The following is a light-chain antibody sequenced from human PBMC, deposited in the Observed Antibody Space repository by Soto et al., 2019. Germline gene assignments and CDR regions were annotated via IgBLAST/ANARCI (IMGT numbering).Light chain of an antibody. Sequence: QTVVTQEPSLTVSPGGTVTLTCALTTGAVTSDYYPNWFQRRPGQALRTLIYRTSNKHSWTPARFSGSLLGGKAALTLSGVQPEDEADYYCVLLYGGAWVFGGGTKATVL. CDR1: TGAVTSDYY. CDR3: VLLYGGAWV. V-gene: IGLV7-43*01. J-gene: IGLJ3*02. CDR2: RTS.